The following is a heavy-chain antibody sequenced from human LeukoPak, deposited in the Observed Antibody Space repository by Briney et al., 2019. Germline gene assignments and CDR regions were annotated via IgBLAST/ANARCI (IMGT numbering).Heavy chain of an antibody. CDR2: INPNSGGT. CDR3: ARAITGIAAAGRDYYYYYYMDV. V-gene: IGHV1-2*06. Sequence: ASVKVSCKASGYTFTGYYMHWVRQAPGQGLEWMGRINPNSGGTNYAQKFQGRATMTKDTSISTAYMELSRLRSDDTAVYYCARAITGIAAAGRDYYYYYYMDVWGKGTTVTVSS. CDR1: GYTFTGYY. J-gene: IGHJ6*03. D-gene: IGHD6-13*01.